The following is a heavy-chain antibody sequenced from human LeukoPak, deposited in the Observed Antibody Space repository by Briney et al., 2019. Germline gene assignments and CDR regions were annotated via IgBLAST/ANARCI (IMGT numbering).Heavy chain of an antibody. CDR1: GFTFSGSA. Sequence: GGSLRLSCAASGFTFSGSALHWVRQASGKGLEWVGRIRSTANGYATAYAASVKGRFTISRDDSKNTAYLQMNSLKTEDTAVYYCTRPTQNQHSSGWYWNYWGQGTLVTVSS. J-gene: IGHJ4*02. D-gene: IGHD6-19*01. CDR3: TRPTQNQHSSGWYWNY. V-gene: IGHV3-73*01. CDR2: IRSTANGYAT.